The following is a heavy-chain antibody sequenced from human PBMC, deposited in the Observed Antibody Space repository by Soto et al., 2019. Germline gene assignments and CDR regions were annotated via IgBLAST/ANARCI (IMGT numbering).Heavy chain of an antibody. CDR1: GFTFTSYA. Sequence: ASVKVSCKASGFTFTSYAISWVRQAPGQGLEWMGWISAYNDNTNYAQKLQGRVTMTTDTSTSTAYMELRSLRSDDTAVYYCARGWFGEFLAYLDYRGQGTQVTVSS. V-gene: IGHV1-18*01. CDR2: ISAYNDNT. J-gene: IGHJ4*01. D-gene: IGHD3-10*01. CDR3: ARGWFGEFLAYLDY.